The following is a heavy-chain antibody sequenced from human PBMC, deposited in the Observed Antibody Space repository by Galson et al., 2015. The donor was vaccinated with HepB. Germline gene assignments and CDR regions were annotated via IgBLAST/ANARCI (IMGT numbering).Heavy chain of an antibody. CDR1: GFTFSSYW. D-gene: IGHD2-21*02. J-gene: IGHJ6*02. CDR2: IKQDGSET. CDR3: ARDSGAYCGGDCYSYYYYYYGLDV. V-gene: IGHV3-7*03. Sequence: SLRLSCAASGFTFSSYWMSWVRQAPGKGLEWVANIKQDGSETYYVDSVKGRFTISRDNAKNSLYLQMNSLRAEDTAVYYCARDSGAYCGGDCYSYYYYYYGLDVWAKGPRSPSP.